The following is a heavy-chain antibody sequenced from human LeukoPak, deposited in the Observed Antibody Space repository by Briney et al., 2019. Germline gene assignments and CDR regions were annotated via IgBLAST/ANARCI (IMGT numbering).Heavy chain of an antibody. CDR1: GFTFSGSA. CDR2: IRSKANSYAT. D-gene: IGHD3-22*01. Sequence: GGSLKLSCAVSGFTFSGSAMHWVRQASGKGLEWVGRIRSKANSYATAYAASVKGRFTISRDDSKNTAYLQMNSLETEDTAVYYCTRQVPAYYYDSSGYYADYWGQGTLVTVSS. V-gene: IGHV3-73*01. J-gene: IGHJ4*02. CDR3: TRQVPAYYYDSSGYYADY.